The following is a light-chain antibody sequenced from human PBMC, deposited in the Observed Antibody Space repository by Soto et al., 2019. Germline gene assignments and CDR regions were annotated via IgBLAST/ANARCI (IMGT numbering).Light chain of an antibody. CDR3: QEYNNWHPIT. V-gene: IGKV3-15*01. CDR2: CAS. J-gene: IGKJ4*01. CDR1: QSISSK. Sequence: EIVMTQSPGTLSVSPGERATLSCRASQSISSKLAWYQQKPGQAPRLLIYCASTRATGIPARFSGSGSGTEFTITITSLQSEDFAVYYCQEYNNWHPITFGGGTKVEIK.